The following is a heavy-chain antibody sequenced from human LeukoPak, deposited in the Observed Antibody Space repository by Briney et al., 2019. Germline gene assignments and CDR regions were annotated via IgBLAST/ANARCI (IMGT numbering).Heavy chain of an antibody. CDR2: INPKRGVT. J-gene: IGHJ4*02. CDR1: GYTFTDYY. Sequence: ASVKVSCKASGYTFTDYYIHWMRQAPGQGLEWMGWINPKRGVTTYAQKFQGRVTMTRDTSINTAYMELRRVRSDDTAVYYCAKSAQYSSAWFTGSFDHWGQGTLVTVSS. V-gene: IGHV1-2*02. CDR3: AKSAQYSSAWFTGSFDH. D-gene: IGHD6-13*01.